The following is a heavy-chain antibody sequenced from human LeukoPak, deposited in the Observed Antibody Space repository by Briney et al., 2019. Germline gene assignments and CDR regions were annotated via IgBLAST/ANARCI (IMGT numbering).Heavy chain of an antibody. J-gene: IGHJ4*02. CDR1: GFTFSNYW. CDR2: IREDGGER. CDR3: VAFKYLPTMVSF. V-gene: IGHV3-7*01. Sequence: PGGSLRLSCSVYGFTFSNYWVHSVRQAPGKGLGWVANIREDGGERNYVDSVKGQFTISRDNAGNSLSLQMNSLRVEDTAVYYCVAFKYLPTMVSFWGQGTLVTVSS. D-gene: IGHD2-8*01.